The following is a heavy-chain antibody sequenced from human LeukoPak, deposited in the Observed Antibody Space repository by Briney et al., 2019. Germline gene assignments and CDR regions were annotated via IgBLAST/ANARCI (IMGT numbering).Heavy chain of an antibody. D-gene: IGHD3-10*01. J-gene: IGHJ4*02. V-gene: IGHV4-34*01. Sequence: PSETLSLTCAVYGGSFSGYYWSWIRQPPGKGLEWIGEINHSGSTNYNPSLKSRVTISVDTPKNQFSLKLSSVTAADTAVYYCARAVGRFGELLFWGQGTLVTVSS. CDR3: ARAVGRFGELLF. CDR2: INHSGST. CDR1: GGSFSGYY.